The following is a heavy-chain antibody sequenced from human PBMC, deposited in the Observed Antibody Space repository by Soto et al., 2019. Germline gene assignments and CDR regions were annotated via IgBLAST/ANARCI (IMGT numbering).Heavy chain of an antibody. CDR2: INHSGST. CDR3: ARGRQQWLVLGAFDI. J-gene: IGHJ3*02. Sequence: QVQLQQWGAGLLKPSETLSLTCAVYGGSFSGYYWSWIRQPPGKGLAWIGEINHSGSTNYNPSLKSRVTISVDTSKNQFSLKLSSVTAADTAVYYCARGRQQWLVLGAFDIWGQGTMVTVSS. V-gene: IGHV4-34*01. D-gene: IGHD6-19*01. CDR1: GGSFSGYY.